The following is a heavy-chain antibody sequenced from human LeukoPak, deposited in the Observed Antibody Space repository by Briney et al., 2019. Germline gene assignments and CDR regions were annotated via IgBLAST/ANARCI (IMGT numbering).Heavy chain of an antibody. D-gene: IGHD2-21*02. CDR3: AVGRGIYCGGDCYGIDP. J-gene: IGHJ5*02. Sequence: ASVKVSCKASGYTFTSYDINWVRQATGQGLEWMGWMNPNSGNTGYAQKFQGRVTMTRNTSISTAYMELSSLRSEDTAVYYCAVGRGIYCGGDCYGIDPWGQGTLVTVSS. CDR2: MNPNSGNT. V-gene: IGHV1-8*01. CDR1: GYTFTSYD.